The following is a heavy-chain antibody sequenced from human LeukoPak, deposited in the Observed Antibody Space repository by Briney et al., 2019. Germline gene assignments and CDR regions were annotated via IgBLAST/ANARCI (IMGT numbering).Heavy chain of an antibody. CDR3: AKDLNGSGSSAPDY. D-gene: IGHD3-10*01. J-gene: IGHJ4*02. Sequence: PGGSLRLSCAASGFTFSSYGMHWVRQAPGKGLEWVAFIRYDGSNKYYADSVKGRFTISRDNSKNALYLQMNSLRAEDTAVYYCAKDLNGSGSSAPDYWGQGTLVTVSS. CDR1: GFTFSSYG. V-gene: IGHV3-30*02. CDR2: IRYDGSNK.